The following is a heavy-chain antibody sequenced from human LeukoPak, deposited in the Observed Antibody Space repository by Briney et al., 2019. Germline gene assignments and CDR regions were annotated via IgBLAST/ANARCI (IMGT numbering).Heavy chain of an antibody. CDR2: IYSGGST. V-gene: IGHV3-66*02. CDR3: ARADIAVAGTRWDYYYYYMDV. D-gene: IGHD6-19*01. CDR1: VFTVSSNY. Sequence: GGSLRLSCAASVFTVSSNYMSWVRQAPGKGLEWVSVIYSGGSTYYADSVKGRFTISRDNSKNTLYLQMDSLRAEDTAVYYCARADIAVAGTRWDYYYYYMDVWGKGTTVTVSS. J-gene: IGHJ6*03.